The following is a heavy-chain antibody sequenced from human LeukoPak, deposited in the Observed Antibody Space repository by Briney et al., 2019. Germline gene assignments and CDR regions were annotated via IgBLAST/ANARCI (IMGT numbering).Heavy chain of an antibody. CDR3: ARDRSGNYLGYFDY. Sequence: GGALRLSCVAAGFSLSIYGMHWVRQAPGKGLEWVSVIWYDGSDKYHADSVKGRFTISRDNSKNTLFLQMNSLSAEDTAVYYCARDRSGNYLGYFDYWGQGTLVSVSS. D-gene: IGHD1-26*01. CDR2: IWYDGSDK. V-gene: IGHV3-33*01. CDR1: GFSLSIYG. J-gene: IGHJ4*02.